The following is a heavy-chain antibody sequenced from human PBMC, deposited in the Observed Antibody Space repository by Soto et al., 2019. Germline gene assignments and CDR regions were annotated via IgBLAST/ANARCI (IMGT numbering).Heavy chain of an antibody. CDR2: IIPIFGTA. J-gene: IGHJ4*02. V-gene: IGHV1-69*13. Sequence: SVKVSCKASGGTFSSYAISWVRQAPGQGLEWMGGIIPIFGTANYAQKFQGRVTITADESTSTAYMELSSLRSDETAVYYCARAYDSSGYSLDYWGQGTLVTVSS. CDR3: ARAYDSSGYSLDY. CDR1: GGTFSSYA. D-gene: IGHD3-22*01.